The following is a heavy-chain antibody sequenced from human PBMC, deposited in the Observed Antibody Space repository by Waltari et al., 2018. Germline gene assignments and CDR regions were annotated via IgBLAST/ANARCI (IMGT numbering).Heavy chain of an antibody. V-gene: IGHV3-48*04. CDR3: ARVAGRGSPPPIGLDY. J-gene: IGHJ4*02. Sequence: EVQLVESGGGLVQPGGSLRLSCAASEFTFSTYGMNWVRQAPGKGLEWVSFISGSSSIIYYADSVKGRFTISRDNAKNSLSLQMNSLRVEDTAVYYCARVAGRGSPPPIGLDYWGQGTLVTVSS. CDR1: EFTFSTYG. CDR2: ISGSSSII. D-gene: IGHD3-10*01.